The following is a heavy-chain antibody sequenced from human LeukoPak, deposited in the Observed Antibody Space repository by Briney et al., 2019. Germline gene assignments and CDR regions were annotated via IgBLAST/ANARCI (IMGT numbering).Heavy chain of an antibody. CDR1: GRPISSHY. CDR3: ARHGAYGETGH. CDR2: IYYSVRT. D-gene: IGHD4-17*01. V-gene: IGHV4-59*08. J-gene: IGHJ4*02. Sequence: PSVTLSLTCTVSGRPISSHYWIWLPQSPGKELEGGGYIYYSVRTHYNPYLKSRVAISLDPSKNQFSLKVSSATAADTAVYYCARHGAYGETGHWGQGTLVTVSS.